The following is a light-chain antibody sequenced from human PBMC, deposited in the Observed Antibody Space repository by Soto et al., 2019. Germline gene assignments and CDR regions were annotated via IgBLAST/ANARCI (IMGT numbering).Light chain of an antibody. V-gene: IGLV2-11*01. J-gene: IGLJ3*02. CDR3: CSYAGTYSLGV. CDR2: DVS. Sequence: QSALTQPRSVSGSPGQSVTISCTGTSSDVGAYNSVSWYQQHPGKAPKLMIYDVSKRPSGVPDRFSGSKSGNTASLTISGLQTEDEADYHCCSYAGTYSLGVFGGGTKLTVL. CDR1: SSDVGAYNS.